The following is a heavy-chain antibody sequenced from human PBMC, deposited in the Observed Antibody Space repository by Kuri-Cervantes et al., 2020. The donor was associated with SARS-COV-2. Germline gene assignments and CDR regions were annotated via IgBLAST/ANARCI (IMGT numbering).Heavy chain of an antibody. D-gene: IGHD4-23*01. CDR1: GYTFTNYG. J-gene: IGHJ2*01. CDR2: INTYTGYA. V-gene: IGHV1-18*01. CDR3: ATDRDYGGKYWYFDL. Sequence: ASVKVSCKASGYTFTNYGIVWVRQAPGQGLEWVGRINTYTGYANYVQNLQGRVTMTTDTSTTTACVELRSLRSDDTAVYYCATDRDYGGKYWYFDLWGRGTLVTVSS.